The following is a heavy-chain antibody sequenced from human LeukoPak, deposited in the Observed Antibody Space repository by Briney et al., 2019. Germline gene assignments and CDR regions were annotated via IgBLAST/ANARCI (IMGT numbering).Heavy chain of an antibody. D-gene: IGHD5-12*01. V-gene: IGHV4-34*01. CDR2: INQSGST. Sequence: GSLRLSCVASGFTFSTYGMSWVRQAPGKGLEWIGEINQSGSTNYNPSLKSRVMLSADTSKNQFSLKLNSVTAADTAVYYCVRLQTYSGYEDFDRWGQGTLVTVSS. CDR3: VRLQTYSGYEDFDR. CDR1: GFTFSTYG. J-gene: IGHJ4*02.